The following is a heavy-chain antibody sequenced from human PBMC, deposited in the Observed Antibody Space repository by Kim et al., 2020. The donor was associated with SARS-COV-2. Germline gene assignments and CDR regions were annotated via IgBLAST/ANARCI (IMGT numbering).Heavy chain of an antibody. CDR3: ARDESSSWYNWFDP. Sequence: GATSGSYAISWVRQPPGKGLEWMGRLIPLLRIDNYAQKFQGRVTITADKSTSTAYMELSSLRSEDTAVYYCARDESSSWYNWFDPWGQGTLAT. V-gene: IGHV1-69*04. CDR2: LIPLLRID. J-gene: IGHJ5*02. CDR1: GATSGSYA. D-gene: IGHD6-13*01.